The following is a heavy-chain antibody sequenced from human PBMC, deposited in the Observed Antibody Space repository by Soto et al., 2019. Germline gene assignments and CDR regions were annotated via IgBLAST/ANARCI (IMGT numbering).Heavy chain of an antibody. CDR2: IYWNGDK. Sequence: SGPTLVNRTQTLMLTCSFSGLSLNTIGVGVGWIRQAPGKRLEWLANIYWNGDKRNNPSLEGRLTITKDTSKNQVVLTMTNMDPVDTATYYCGRAYNWKYMWGQGILVTVSS. CDR1: GLSLNTIGVG. D-gene: IGHD1-7*01. CDR3: GRAYNWKYM. V-gene: IGHV2-5*01. J-gene: IGHJ4*02.